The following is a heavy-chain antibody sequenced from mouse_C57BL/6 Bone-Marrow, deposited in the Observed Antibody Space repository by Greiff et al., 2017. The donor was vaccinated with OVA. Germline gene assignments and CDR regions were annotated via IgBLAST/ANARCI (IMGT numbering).Heavy chain of an antibody. CDR1: GYTFTNYW. V-gene: IGHV1-63*01. D-gene: IGHD6-1*01. CDR3: ARYTLCQAWFTY. Sequence: QVQLQQSGAELVRPGTSVKMSCKASGYTFTNYWIGWAKQRPGHGLEWIGDIYPGGGYTNYNEKFKGKATLTADKSSSTAYLQFSSLTSEDSAIYFCARYTLCQAWFTYWGQGTLVTVSA. CDR2: IYPGGGYT. J-gene: IGHJ3*01.